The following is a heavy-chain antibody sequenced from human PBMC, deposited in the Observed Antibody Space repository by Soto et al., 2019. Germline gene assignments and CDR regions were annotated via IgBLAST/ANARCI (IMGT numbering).Heavy chain of an antibody. CDR1: GFTFSSYA. D-gene: IGHD1-26*01. CDR2: ISGSGGST. Sequence: EVQLLESGGGLVQPGGSLRLSCAASGFTFSSYAMSWVRQAPGKGLEWVSAISGSGGSTYYADSVKGRFTISRDNSKNTLYLQMNSLRAEDTAVYYCAKSKSRELLRDWYFDLWGRGTLVTVSS. V-gene: IGHV3-23*01. J-gene: IGHJ2*01. CDR3: AKSKSRELLRDWYFDL.